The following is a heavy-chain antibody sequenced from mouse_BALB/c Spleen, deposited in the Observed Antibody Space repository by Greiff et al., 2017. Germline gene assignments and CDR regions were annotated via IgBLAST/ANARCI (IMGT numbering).Heavy chain of an antibody. Sequence: VQLQQSGTVLARPGASVKMSCKASGYTFTSYWMHWVKQRPGQGLEWIGAIYPGNSDTSYNQKFKGKAKLTAVTSTSTAYMELSSLTNEDSAVYYCTRERKFPYYYAMDYWGQGTSVTVSS. J-gene: IGHJ4*01. V-gene: IGHV1-5*01. CDR1: GYTFTSYW. CDR3: TRERKFPYYYAMDY. CDR2: IYPGNSDT.